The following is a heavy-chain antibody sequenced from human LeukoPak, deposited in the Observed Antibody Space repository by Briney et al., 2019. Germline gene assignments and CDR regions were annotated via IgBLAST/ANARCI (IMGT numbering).Heavy chain of an antibody. CDR3: ARRRAGRDWFDP. CDR2: IHYSGYT. V-gene: IGHV4-61*08. CDR1: GDSVSSGDYF. J-gene: IGHJ5*02. D-gene: IGHD6-19*01. Sequence: SETLSLTCTVSGDSVSSGDYFWTWIRQPPGKGLEWIGFIHYSGYTNYNPSLKSRVTMSVDTSKNQFSLKLNSVTATDTAVYYCARRRAGRDWFDPWGQGTLVTVSS.